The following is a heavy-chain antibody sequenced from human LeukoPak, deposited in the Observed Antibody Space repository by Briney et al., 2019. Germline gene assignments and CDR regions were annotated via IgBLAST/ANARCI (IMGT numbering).Heavy chain of an antibody. D-gene: IGHD3-10*01. CDR3: TRDLGGGWFDP. Sequence: PSETLSLTCTVSGDSISGYYWSWIRQPAGEGLEWIGRIQTSGTTNYNPSLKSRITVSVDTSRNQISLKLTFVTAADTAVYYCTRDLGGGWFDPWGQGVPVTVSS. CDR1: GDSISGYY. V-gene: IGHV4-4*07. CDR2: IQTSGTT. J-gene: IGHJ5*02.